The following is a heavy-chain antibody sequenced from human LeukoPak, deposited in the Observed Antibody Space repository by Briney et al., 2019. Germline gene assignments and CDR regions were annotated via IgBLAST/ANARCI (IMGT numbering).Heavy chain of an antibody. D-gene: IGHD3-22*01. CDR1: GGTFISYA. CDR3: AREPSYYYDSSGYYYAYYFDY. Sequence: SVKVSCKATGGTFISYAISWVRQAPGQRLEWMGGIIPIFGTANYAQKFQGRVTITTAESTSTAYMELSSLRSEDTAVYYCAREPSYYYDSSGYYYAYYFDYWGQGTLVTVSS. J-gene: IGHJ4*02. V-gene: IGHV1-69*05. CDR2: IIPIFGTA.